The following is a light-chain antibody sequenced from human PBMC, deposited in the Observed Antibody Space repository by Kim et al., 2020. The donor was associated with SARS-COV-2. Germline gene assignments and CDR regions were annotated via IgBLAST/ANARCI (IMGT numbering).Light chain of an antibody. CDR3: QSYDSSLSGSV. V-gene: IGLV1-40*01. Sequence: RVTISCTGSSSNIGAGYDVHWYQQLPGTAPHLLIYGNSNRPSGVPDRFSGSKSGTSASLAITGLQAEDEADYYCQSYDSSLSGSVFGGGTQLTVL. CDR1: SSNIGAGYD. CDR2: GNS. J-gene: IGLJ3*02.